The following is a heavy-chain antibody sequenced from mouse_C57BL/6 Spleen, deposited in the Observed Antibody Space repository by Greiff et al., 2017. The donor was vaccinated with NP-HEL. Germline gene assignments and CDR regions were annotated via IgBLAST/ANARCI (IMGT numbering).Heavy chain of an antibody. CDR3: ARATTVVGFDY. D-gene: IGHD1-1*01. J-gene: IGHJ2*01. CDR1: GYTFTSYW. CDR2: IDPSDSYT. Sequence: QVHVKQPGAELVMPGASVKLSCKASGYTFTSYWMHWVKQRPGQGLEWIGEIDPSDSYTNYNQKFKGKSTLTVDKSSSTAYMQRSSLTSEDSAVYYCARATTVVGFDYWGQGTTLTVSS. V-gene: IGHV1-69*01.